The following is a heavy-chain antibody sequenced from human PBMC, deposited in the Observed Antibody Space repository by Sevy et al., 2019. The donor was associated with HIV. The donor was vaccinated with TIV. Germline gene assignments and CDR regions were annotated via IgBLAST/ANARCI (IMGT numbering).Heavy chain of an antibody. CDR1: GFTFSSYA. V-gene: IGHV3-23*01. D-gene: IGHD3-9*01. CDR2: ISGSGGST. J-gene: IGHJ4*02. CDR3: AKDGQPYYDILTGYYKTQRYYFDY. Sequence: GGCLRLSCAASGFTFSSYAMSWVRQAPGKGLEWVSAISGSGGSTYYADSVKGRFTISRDNSKNTLYLQMNSLRAEDTAVYYCAKDGQPYYDILTGYYKTQRYYFDYWGQGTLVTVSS.